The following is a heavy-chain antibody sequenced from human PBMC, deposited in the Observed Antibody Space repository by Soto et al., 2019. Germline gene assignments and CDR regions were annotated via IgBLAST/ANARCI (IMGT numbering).Heavy chain of an antibody. CDR2: ISYDGSNK. J-gene: IGHJ3*02. CDR1: GCTFSSYA. Sequence: GGSLRLSCAASGCTFSSYAMHWVRQAPGKGLAWVAVISYDGSNKYYADSGTGRFTISRDNCTNSLYLQMSSLRAEDTAVYYCARGGWYGAAFEIWGQGTMVTVSS. V-gene: IGHV3-30-3*01. D-gene: IGHD6-19*01. CDR3: ARGGWYGAAFEI.